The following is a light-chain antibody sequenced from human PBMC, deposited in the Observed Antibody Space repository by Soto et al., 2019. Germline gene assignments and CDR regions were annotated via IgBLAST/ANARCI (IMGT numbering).Light chain of an antibody. Sequence: EVALTQSPGTLSLSPGERATLSCRASQSVSSSYLAWYQQKPGQAPRLLIYGASSRATGIPDRFSGSGSGTDFTLTISRLEPEDFAVNYCQQDGSSPMYTFGQGTKLEIK. V-gene: IGKV3-20*01. CDR3: QQDGSSPMYT. CDR2: GAS. CDR1: QSVSSSY. J-gene: IGKJ2*01.